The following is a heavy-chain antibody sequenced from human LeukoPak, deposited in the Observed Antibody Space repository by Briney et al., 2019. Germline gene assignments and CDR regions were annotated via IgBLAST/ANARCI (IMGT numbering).Heavy chain of an antibody. V-gene: IGHV4-39*07. CDR3: ARYYDSSGYRTFYFDY. J-gene: IGHJ4*02. CDR1: GGSISSSSYY. CDR2: IYYSGST. D-gene: IGHD3-22*01. Sequence: SETLSLTCTVSGGSISSSSYYWGWIRQPPGKGLEWIGSIYYSGSTYYNPSLKSRVTISVDTSKNQFSLKLSSVTAADTAVYYCARYYDSSGYRTFYFDYWGQGTLVTVSS.